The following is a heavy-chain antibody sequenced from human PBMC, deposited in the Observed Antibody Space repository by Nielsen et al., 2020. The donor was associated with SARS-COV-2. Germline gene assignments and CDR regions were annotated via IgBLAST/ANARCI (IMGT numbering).Heavy chain of an antibody. V-gene: IGHV3-11*06. CDR2: ISSSSSYT. J-gene: IGHJ6*02. Sequence: GESLKISCGASGFTISSSFMSWIRQAPGKGLEWISYISSSSSYTNYADSLKGRFTISRDNSKNTLNLQMNSLRAEDTAVYYCASDSNSYNYYYYYGMDVWGQGTTVTVSS. CDR3: ASDSNSYNYYYYYGMDV. D-gene: IGHD2-2*01. CDR1: GFTISSSF.